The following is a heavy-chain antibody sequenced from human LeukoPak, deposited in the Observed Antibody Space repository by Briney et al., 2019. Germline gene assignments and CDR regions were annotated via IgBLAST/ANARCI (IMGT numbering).Heavy chain of an antibody. CDR3: ARYYDILSHMDV. V-gene: IGHV4-30-4*08. D-gene: IGHD3-9*01. Sequence: PSETLSLTXTVSGGTIKSGEHYWGWIRQTPGKGLEWIGYIYHNGRTYSNPSLKSRLDLSVDTSKNQFSLKLTSVTVADTALYNCARYYDILSHMDVWGKGTTVTVCS. CDR1: GGTIKSGEHY. CDR2: IYHNGRT. J-gene: IGHJ6*03.